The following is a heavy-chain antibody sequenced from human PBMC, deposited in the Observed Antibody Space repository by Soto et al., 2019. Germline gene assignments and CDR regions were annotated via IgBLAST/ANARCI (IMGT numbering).Heavy chain of an antibody. CDR3: AKSLFGGPDI. V-gene: IGHV3-23*01. CDR2: ISGGGGDT. CDR1: RFTFSTYA. Sequence: PGGSLRLSCAASRFTFSTYAMSWVRQAPGKWLEWVSGISGGGGDTSYADSVRGRFTCSRDNSKNTLYLQMNSLRAEDTALYYCAKSLFGGPDIWGQGXMVTVSS. D-gene: IGHD2-15*01. J-gene: IGHJ3*02.